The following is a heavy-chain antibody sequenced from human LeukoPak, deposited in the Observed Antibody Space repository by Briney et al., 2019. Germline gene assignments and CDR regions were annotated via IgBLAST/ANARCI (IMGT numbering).Heavy chain of an antibody. J-gene: IGHJ6*03. Sequence: PGGSLRLSCAISGLTFHDYAMTWVRQAPGKGLERVSTIVGDSSKIYYADSVRGRFTISRDNSNYMLFLHMNSLRAEDTAIYYCAKQPYNYYYLDVWGKGTTVTVSS. CDR2: IVGDSSKI. CDR1: GLTFHDYA. D-gene: IGHD2-21*01. CDR3: AKQPYNYYYLDV. V-gene: IGHV3-23*01.